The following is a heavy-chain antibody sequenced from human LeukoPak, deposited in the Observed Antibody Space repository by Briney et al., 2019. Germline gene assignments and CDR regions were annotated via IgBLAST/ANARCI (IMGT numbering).Heavy chain of an antibody. J-gene: IGHJ4*02. V-gene: IGHV3-74*01. Sequence: GGSLRLSCAASGFTFSSYWMHWVRQGPGKGLVWVSRISTDGSSTTYADSVKGRFTISRDNAKNSLYLQMSSLRREDTAVYFCVRGPRYSGYDYFDYWGQGTLVTVSS. CDR1: GFTFSSYW. D-gene: IGHD5-12*01. CDR2: ISTDGSST. CDR3: VRGPRYSGYDYFDY.